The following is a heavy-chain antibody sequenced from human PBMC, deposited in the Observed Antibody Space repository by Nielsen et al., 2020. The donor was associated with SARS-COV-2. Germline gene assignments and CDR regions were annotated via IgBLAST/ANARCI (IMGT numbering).Heavy chain of an antibody. CDR2: VYYSGSA. D-gene: IGHD3-16*01. CDR3: ARVGGVEFDY. J-gene: IGHJ4*02. Sequence: SETLSLTCTVSGGSISTYYWSWIWQPPGKGLEWIGYVYYSGSANYNPSLKSRVTISVDTSKNHFSLNLTSVTAADTAVYYCARVGGVEFDYWGQGTLVTVSS. V-gene: IGHV4-59*01. CDR1: GGSISTYY.